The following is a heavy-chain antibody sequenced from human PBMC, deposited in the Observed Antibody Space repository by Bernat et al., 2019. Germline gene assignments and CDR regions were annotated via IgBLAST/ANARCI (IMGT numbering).Heavy chain of an antibody. Sequence: QVQLVESGGGLVKPGGSLRLSCAASGFTFSDHYMTWIRQAPGKGLEWVSYIGTTSSHTNYADSVKGRFTISRDNAKNSLYLQMNSLRAEDTAMYYCARLIPAAAGRPYYWGQGTLVTVSS. V-gene: IGHV3-11*05. CDR2: IGTTSSHT. D-gene: IGHD6-13*01. J-gene: IGHJ4*02. CDR1: GFTFSDHY. CDR3: ARLIPAAAGRPYY.